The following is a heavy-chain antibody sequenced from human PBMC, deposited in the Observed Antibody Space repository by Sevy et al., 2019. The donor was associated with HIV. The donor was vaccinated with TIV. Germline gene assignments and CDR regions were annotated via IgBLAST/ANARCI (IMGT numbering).Heavy chain of an antibody. CDR1: GYRFTSYS. CDR2: SSGFNGST. Sequence: ASVKDSCKASGYRFTSYSITWVRQAPGQGLEWMGWSSGFNGSTNYAQKLQGRVTMSTDTSTNTAYLDLRGLRSDDTAVYYCARGLRSSGLLYWGQGTLVTVSS. D-gene: IGHD1-26*01. CDR3: ARGLRSSGLLY. J-gene: IGHJ4*02. V-gene: IGHV1-18*04.